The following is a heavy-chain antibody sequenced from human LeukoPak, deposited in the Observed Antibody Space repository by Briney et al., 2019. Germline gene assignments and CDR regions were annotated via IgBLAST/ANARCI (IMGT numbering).Heavy chain of an antibody. Sequence: SETLSLTCTVSGGSISTYYWSWIRQPPGKGLEWIGYIYDSGSTSYDPSLKCRVTISVDTSKNQFSLKLTSVTAADSAVYYCARAPVLYYFDFWGQGTLVTVSS. J-gene: IGHJ4*02. V-gene: IGHV4-59*01. D-gene: IGHD2/OR15-2a*01. CDR1: GGSISTYY. CDR3: ARAPVLYYFDF. CDR2: IYDSGST.